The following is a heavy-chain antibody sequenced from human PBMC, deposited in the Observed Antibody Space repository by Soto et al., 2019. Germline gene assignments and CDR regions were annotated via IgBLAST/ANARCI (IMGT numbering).Heavy chain of an antibody. CDR2: ISGSGGST. CDR3: AKGGGYDYYYYMDV. V-gene: IGHV3-23*01. J-gene: IGHJ6*03. D-gene: IGHD5-12*01. CDR1: GFTFSSYA. Sequence: EVQLLESGGRLVQPGGSLRLSCAASGFTFSSYAMSCVRQAPGKGLEWVSAISGSGGSTYYADSVKGRFTISRDNSKNTLYLNMNSLRAEDTAVYYCAKGGGYDYYYYMDVWGKGTTVTVSS.